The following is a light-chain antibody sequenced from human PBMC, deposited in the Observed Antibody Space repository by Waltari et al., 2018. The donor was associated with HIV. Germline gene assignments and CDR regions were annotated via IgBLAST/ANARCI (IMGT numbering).Light chain of an antibody. J-gene: IGKJ4*01. CDR3: QQRTNWL. V-gene: IGKV3-11*01. CDR1: QSIAAY. Sequence: IVLTQSPATLPLSPGERATLSCRASQSIAAYLAWYQQKPGQAPRLLISDASNRATGVPARFSGSGSGTDFTLTIGSLEPEDFAVYYCQQRTNWLFGGGTKVEIK. CDR2: DAS.